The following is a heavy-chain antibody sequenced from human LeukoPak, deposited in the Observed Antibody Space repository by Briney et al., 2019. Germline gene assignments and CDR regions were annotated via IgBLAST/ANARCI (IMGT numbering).Heavy chain of an antibody. CDR3: ARSNNDGDYLGVGFDY. Sequence: ASVKVSCKASGYTFSSYAMNWVRQAPGQGLEWMGWINTNTGNPTYAQGFTERFVFSLDTSVSTAYLQISSLQAEDTAVYYCARSNNDGDYLGVGFDYWGQGTLVTVSS. V-gene: IGHV7-4-1*02. D-gene: IGHD4-17*01. J-gene: IGHJ4*02. CDR2: INTNTGNP. CDR1: GYTFSSYA.